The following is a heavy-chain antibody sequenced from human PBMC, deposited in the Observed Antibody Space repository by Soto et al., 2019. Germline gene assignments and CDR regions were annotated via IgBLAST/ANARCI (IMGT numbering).Heavy chain of an antibody. D-gene: IGHD6-19*01. J-gene: IGHJ4*02. CDR1: GGSISRYY. V-gene: IGHV4-59*13. CDR3: ARVGGSGRYHFDN. CDR2: IHYSGSS. Sequence: WETLSLTCTVSGGSISRYYWSWVRQPPGKGLEWIGYIHYSGSSIYNPSLKSRVTIAVDTSKNQFSLKLSSVTAADTAVYYCARVGGSGRYHFDNWGQATLVTVSS.